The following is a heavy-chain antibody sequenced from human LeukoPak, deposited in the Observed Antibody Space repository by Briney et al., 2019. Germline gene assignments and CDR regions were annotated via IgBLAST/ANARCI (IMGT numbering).Heavy chain of an antibody. CDR3: ARSIGYCSSLSCYPGKSWFDP. Sequence: PSETLSLTCTVSSGSISSYYWSWIRQPPGKGLEWIGHVYYNGSTNYNPSLKSRVTISVDTSKNQFSLKLTSVTAADTAVYFCARSIGYCSSLSCYPGKSWFDPWGQGSVVTVSS. D-gene: IGHD2-2*01. CDR1: SGSISSYY. J-gene: IGHJ5*02. CDR2: VYYNGST. V-gene: IGHV4-59*08.